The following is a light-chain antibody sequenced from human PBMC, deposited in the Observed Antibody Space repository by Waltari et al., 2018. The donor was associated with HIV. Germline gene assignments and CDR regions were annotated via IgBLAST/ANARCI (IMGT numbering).Light chain of an antibody. CDR2: RAN. V-gene: IGLV1-47*01. J-gene: IGLJ3*02. CDR1: SANVGNP. Sequence: QSVLTQPPSASGTPGQRVTISCSGSSANVGNPVYWYQQLPGTAPKVLIYRANQRPSGVPDRFSGSRSGTSASLDVSGLRSEDEATYFCAAWDDTLYGWVFGGGTKLTVL. CDR3: AAWDDTLYGWV.